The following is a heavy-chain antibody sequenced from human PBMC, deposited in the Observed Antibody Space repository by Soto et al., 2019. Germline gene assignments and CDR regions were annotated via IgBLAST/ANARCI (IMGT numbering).Heavy chain of an antibody. V-gene: IGHV4-34*01. J-gene: IGHJ5*02. D-gene: IGHD2-2*01. CDR1: GGSFSGYY. Sequence: PSETLSLTCAVYGGSFSGYYWSWIRQPPGKGLDWIGEINHSGPTNYNPSLKSRVTISVDTSKNQFSLKLSSVTAADTAVYYCARDNDEGCSTTSCPHGWFDPWGQGTLVTVSS. CDR2: INHSGPT. CDR3: ARDNDEGCSTTSCPHGWFDP.